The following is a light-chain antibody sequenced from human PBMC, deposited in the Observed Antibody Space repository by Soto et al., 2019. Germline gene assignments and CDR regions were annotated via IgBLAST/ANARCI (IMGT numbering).Light chain of an antibody. CDR1: SGSVSTTYY. J-gene: IGLJ2*01. CDR3: VLYMGSGISG. Sequence: QTVVTQEPSFSVSPGRTVTLTCGLSSGSVSTTYYPSWYQQTPGQAPRTLIYSTNTRSSGVPDRFSGSILGNKAALTITGAQADGESDYYCVLYMGSGISGFGGGTKLTVL. CDR2: STN. V-gene: IGLV8-61*01.